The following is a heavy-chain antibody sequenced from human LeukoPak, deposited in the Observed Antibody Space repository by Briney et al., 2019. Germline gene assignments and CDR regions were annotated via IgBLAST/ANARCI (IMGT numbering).Heavy chain of an antibody. CDR3: ASGGRFVLRYFDPDLRFDY. V-gene: IGHV1-2*02. CDR1: GYTFTGYY. J-gene: IGHJ4*02. D-gene: IGHD3-9*01. Sequence: ASVKVSCKASGYTFTGYYMHWVRQAPGQGLEWMGWINPNSGGTNYAQKFQGRVTMTRDTSISTAYMELSRLRSDDTAVYYCASGGRFVLRYFDPDLRFDYWGQGTLVTVSS. CDR2: INPNSGGT.